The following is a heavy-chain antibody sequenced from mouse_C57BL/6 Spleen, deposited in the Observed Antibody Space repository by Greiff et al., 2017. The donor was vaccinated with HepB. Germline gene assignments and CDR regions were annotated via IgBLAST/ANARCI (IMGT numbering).Heavy chain of an antibody. J-gene: IGHJ2*01. V-gene: IGHV5-17*01. Sequence: EVMLVESGGGLVKPGGSLKLSCAASGFTFSDYGMHWVRQAPEKGLEWVAYISSGSSTIYYADTVKGRFTISRDNAKNTLFLQMTSLRSEDTAMYYCARGSYGYDSFYFDYWGQGTTLTVSS. CDR2: ISSGSSTI. D-gene: IGHD2-2*01. CDR1: GFTFSDYG. CDR3: ARGSYGYDSFYFDY.